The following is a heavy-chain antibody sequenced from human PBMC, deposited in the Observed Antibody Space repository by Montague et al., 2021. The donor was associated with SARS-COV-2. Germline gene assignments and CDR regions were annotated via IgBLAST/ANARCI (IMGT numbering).Heavy chain of an antibody. CDR2: INYGGST. CDR3: ARGAPGY. CDR1: GGSFSDHH. J-gene: IGHJ4*02. V-gene: IGHV4-34*01. D-gene: IGHD1-1*01. Sequence: SETLSLTCAVSGGSFSDHHLTWIRQSPGGGLEWIGQINYGGSTKYNPSLRSRVTISIDTSKNQFSLKLTAVTAAGTAVYYCARGAPGYWGQGTLVTVSS.